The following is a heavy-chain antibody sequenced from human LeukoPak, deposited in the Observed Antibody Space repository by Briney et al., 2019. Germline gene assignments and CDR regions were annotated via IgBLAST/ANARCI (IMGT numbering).Heavy chain of an antibody. Sequence: PGGSLRLSCAASGFTFSNYWMHWVRQAPGEGLVWVSRISSDGSSTSYADSVKGRFTISRDNAKNTLYLQMNSLRAEDTAVYYCAKSGLNRFDHWGQGTLVTVSS. D-gene: IGHD2-15*01. CDR2: ISSDGSST. J-gene: IGHJ4*02. CDR1: GFTFSNYW. V-gene: IGHV3-74*01. CDR3: AKSGLNRFDH.